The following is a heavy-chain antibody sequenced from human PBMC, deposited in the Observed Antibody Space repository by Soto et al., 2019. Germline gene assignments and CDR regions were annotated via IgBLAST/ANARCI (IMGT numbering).Heavy chain of an antibody. CDR1: GGSISSGGYY. CDR3: ARGSSITMVRGTFDY. V-gene: IGHV4-31*03. D-gene: IGHD3-10*01. Sequence: QVQLQESGPGLVKPSQTLSLTCTVSGGSISSGGYYWSWIRQHPGKGLEWIGYIYYSGSTYYNPSLQIRVTISVDTSKNQFSLKLSSVTAADTAVYYCARGSSITMVRGTFDYWGQGTLVTLSS. J-gene: IGHJ4*02. CDR2: IYYSGST.